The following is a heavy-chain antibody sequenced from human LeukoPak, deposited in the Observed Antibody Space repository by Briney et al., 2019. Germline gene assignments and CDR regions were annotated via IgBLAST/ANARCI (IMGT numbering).Heavy chain of an antibody. D-gene: IGHD2-15*01. Sequence: GGSLRLSCVASGFTFSSYWMSWVRQPPGKGLEWVANIKHDGSKAYYVASVKGRFTISKDNARNSVFLQMNSLRTEDTAVYYCTGDLWGYCSGGSCYFDYGGQGTLVTVSS. CDR1: GFTFSSYW. CDR3: TGDLWGYCSGGSCYFDY. CDR2: IKHDGSKA. J-gene: IGHJ4*02. V-gene: IGHV3-7*03.